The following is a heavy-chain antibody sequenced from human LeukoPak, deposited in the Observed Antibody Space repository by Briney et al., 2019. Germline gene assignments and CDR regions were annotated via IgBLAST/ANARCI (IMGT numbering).Heavy chain of an antibody. V-gene: IGHV3-74*01. J-gene: IGHJ5*02. CDR1: GFTFSSYW. D-gene: IGHD3-22*01. CDR2: INSDGSST. Sequence: GGSLRLSCAASGFTFSSYWMHWVRQAPGKGLVWVSRINSDGSSTSYADSVKGRFTISRDNAKNTLYLQMNSLRAEDTAVYYCARGGYYDSSGGPDWFDPWGQGTLVTVSS. CDR3: ARGGYYDSSGGPDWFDP.